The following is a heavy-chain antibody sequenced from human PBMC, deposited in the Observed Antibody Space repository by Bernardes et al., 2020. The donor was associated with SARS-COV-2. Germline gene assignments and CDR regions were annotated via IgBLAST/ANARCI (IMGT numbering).Heavy chain of an antibody. J-gene: IGHJ4*02. V-gene: IGHV1-2*02. Sequence: ASVKVPCKASGYTFNGYYMLWVRQAPGQGLAWMGWINPNSGGPNYAQKLQGRVTMTRDTSISTGYMELSSLRSDDTAMYYCASYISIAAAGGPPFDYWGQGTLVTVSS. CDR1: GYTFNGYY. CDR2: INPNSGGP. D-gene: IGHD6-13*01. CDR3: ASYISIAAAGGPPFDY.